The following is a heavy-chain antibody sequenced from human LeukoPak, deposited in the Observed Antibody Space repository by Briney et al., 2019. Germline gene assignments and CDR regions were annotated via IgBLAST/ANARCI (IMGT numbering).Heavy chain of an antibody. CDR1: GFTFSRYW. J-gene: IGHJ5*02. Sequence: GGSLRLSCAASGFTFSRYWMSWVRQAPGKGLEWVANIKQDGSEKYYVDSVKGRFTISRDNAKNSLYLQMNSLRAEDTAVYYCARGITGTPPDGFDPWGQGTLVTVSS. CDR3: ARGITGTPPDGFDP. V-gene: IGHV3-7*01. CDR2: IKQDGSEK. D-gene: IGHD1-20*01.